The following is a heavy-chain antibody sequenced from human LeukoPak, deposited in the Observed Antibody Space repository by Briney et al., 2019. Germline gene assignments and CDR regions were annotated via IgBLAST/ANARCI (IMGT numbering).Heavy chain of an antibody. CDR3: ARGTDSSGYYYSPYYYYMDV. V-gene: IGHV1-69*02. D-gene: IGHD3-22*01. J-gene: IGHJ6*03. Sequence: SSVKVSCKXSGGTFSSYTISWVRQAPGQGLEWMGRIIPILGIANYSQKFQGRVTITADKSTSTAYMELSSLRSEDTAVYYCARGTDSSGYYYSPYYYYMDVWGKGTTVTVSS. CDR1: GGTFSSYT. CDR2: IIPILGIA.